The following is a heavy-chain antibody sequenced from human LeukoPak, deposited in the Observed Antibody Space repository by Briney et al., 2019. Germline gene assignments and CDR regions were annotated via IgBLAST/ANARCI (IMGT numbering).Heavy chain of an antibody. D-gene: IGHD6-19*01. J-gene: IGHJ4*02. CDR2: INHSGSS. CDR1: GGSITDYF. V-gene: IGHV4-34*01. CDR3: AKVNSGWYLGSSYSPHQD. Sequence: PSETLSLTCALSGGSITDYFYNWVRQPPGKGLEWIGEINHSGSSTYNPSLKSRVIISVDTSKNQFSLKLSSVTAADTAVYYCAKVNSGWYLGSSYSPHQDWGQGTLVTVSS.